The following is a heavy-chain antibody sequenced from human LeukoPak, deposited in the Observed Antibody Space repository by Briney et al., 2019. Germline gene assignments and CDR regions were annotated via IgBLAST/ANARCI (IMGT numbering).Heavy chain of an antibody. Sequence: SQTLSLTCAVSGGSISSGGYSWSWIRQPPGKGLEWIGYIYYSGSTNYNPSLKSRVTISVDTSKNQFSLKLSSVTAADTAVYYCARGVAAWGPDYWGQGTLVTVSS. D-gene: IGHD6-13*01. V-gene: IGHV4-30-4*07. CDR2: IYYSGST. J-gene: IGHJ4*02. CDR3: ARGVAAWGPDY. CDR1: GGSISSGGYS.